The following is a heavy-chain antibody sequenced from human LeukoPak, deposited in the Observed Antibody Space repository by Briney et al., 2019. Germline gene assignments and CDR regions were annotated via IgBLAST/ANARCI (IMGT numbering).Heavy chain of an antibody. Sequence: SETLSLTCSVSGGSINSYYWSWIRQPPGKGLEWIGYIYYSGSTNYNPSLKSRVTVSLDTSKSQFSLKLSSVTAADTAVYYCATVRRNWFDPWGQGILVTVSS. CDR3: ATVRRNWFDP. CDR2: IYYSGST. CDR1: GGSINSYY. J-gene: IGHJ5*02. V-gene: IGHV4-59*12. D-gene: IGHD1-1*01.